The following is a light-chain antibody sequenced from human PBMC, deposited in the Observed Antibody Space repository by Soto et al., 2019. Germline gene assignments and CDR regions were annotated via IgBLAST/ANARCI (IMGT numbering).Light chain of an antibody. CDR2: GAS. CDR3: LQDHDYQWT. CDR1: QDVGTY. Sequence: VLTQSPVTLSLSPGERATLSCRASQDVGTYVAWYQVRGGQAPRLLISGASKRATGIPDRINGGGSGADFILTINSVQAEDFATYYCLQDHDYQWTFGQGTRLEIK. J-gene: IGKJ2*02. V-gene: IGKV3D-11*01.